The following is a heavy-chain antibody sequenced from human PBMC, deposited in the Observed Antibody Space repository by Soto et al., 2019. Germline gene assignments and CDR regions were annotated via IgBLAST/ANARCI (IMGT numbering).Heavy chain of an antibody. CDR3: ARGTEDSSGYLTFDY. J-gene: IGHJ4*02. CDR1: GGSISSGDYY. CDR2: IYYSGST. Sequence: SETLSLTCTVSGGSISSGDYYWSWIRQPPGKGLEWIGYIYYSGSTYYNPSLKSRVTISVDTSKNQFSLKLSSVTAADTAVYYCARGTEDSSGYLTFDYWGQGTLVTVSS. D-gene: IGHD3-22*01. V-gene: IGHV4-30-4*01.